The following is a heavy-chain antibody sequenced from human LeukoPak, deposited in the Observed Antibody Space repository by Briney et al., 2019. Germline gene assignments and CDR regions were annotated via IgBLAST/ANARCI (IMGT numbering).Heavy chain of an antibody. CDR1: GFTFSSYT. J-gene: IGHJ4*02. D-gene: IGHD3-22*01. V-gene: IGHV3-30*04. CDR3: ASGEKYYYDSSGYYPDY. Sequence: TGGSLRLSCAASGFTFSSYTMHWVRQAPGKGLEWVALISYGGANKYYADSVKGRFTISRDNSKNTLYLQMNSLRPDDTAVYYCASGEKYYYDSSGYYPDYWGQGTLVTVSS. CDR2: ISYGGANK.